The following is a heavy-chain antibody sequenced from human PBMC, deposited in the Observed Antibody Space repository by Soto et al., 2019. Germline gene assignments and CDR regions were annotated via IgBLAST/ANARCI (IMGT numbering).Heavy chain of an antibody. D-gene: IGHD3-22*01. CDR1: GFTVSSNY. CDR3: ARTVDYYGSSGPSHS. J-gene: IGHJ4*02. Sequence: PGGSLRLSCAASGFTVSSNYMSWVRQAPGKGLEWVSVISSGGSTDYADSVKGRFPISRDNSKNTLYLQMNSLRAEDTAVYYCARTVDYYGSSGPSHSWGQGTLAPVSS. V-gene: IGHV3-53*01. CDR2: ISSGGST.